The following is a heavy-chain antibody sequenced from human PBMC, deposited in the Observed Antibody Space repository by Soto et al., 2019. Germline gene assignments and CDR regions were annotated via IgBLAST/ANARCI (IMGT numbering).Heavy chain of an antibody. V-gene: IGHV4-61*08. CDR1: GASVSSGGYP. Sequence: SETLSLTCAVSGASVSSGGYPWSWIRQPPGEGLQWIANIDKSGTTNYNPSLKSRVTLSVDTSKNQFSVRLNSVTASDTAVYYCAPLSVSLSGPYGIHVWGQGTTVTVSS. CDR2: IDKSGTT. CDR3: APLSVSLSGPYGIHV. D-gene: IGHD2-15*01. J-gene: IGHJ6*02.